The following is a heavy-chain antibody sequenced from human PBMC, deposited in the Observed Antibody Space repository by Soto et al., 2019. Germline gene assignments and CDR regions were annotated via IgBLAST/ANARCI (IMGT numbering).Heavy chain of an antibody. V-gene: IGHV3-30-3*01. CDR2: ISHDATNL. D-gene: IGHD5-18*01. J-gene: IGHJ4*02. Sequence: GGSLRLSCAVPGSNFRGYAMHWVRQAPGKGLEWVAFISHDATNLQYADSVKGQFTISRDDSKNTLYLQMNNLRVEDTALYYCARVGVGYSPGSGFDWGQGTLVTVSS. CDR3: ARVGVGYSPGSGFD. CDR1: GSNFRGYA.